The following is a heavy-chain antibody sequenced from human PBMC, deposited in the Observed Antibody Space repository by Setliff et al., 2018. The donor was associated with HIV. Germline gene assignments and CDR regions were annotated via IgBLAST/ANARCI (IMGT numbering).Heavy chain of an antibody. CDR3: ARDDDKLFDY. V-gene: IGHV4-4*08. J-gene: IGHJ4*02. CDR2: IYPIGSPDFPSGNT. CDR1: GGSISNYY. Sequence: SETLSLTCTVSGGSISNYYWSWIRQPPGKGLEWIGYIYPIGSPDFPSGNTVYNPSFRSRVTLSLDTSKNQFSLKLTSVTAADAAVYYCARDDDKLFDYWGQGALVTVSS. D-gene: IGHD3-22*01.